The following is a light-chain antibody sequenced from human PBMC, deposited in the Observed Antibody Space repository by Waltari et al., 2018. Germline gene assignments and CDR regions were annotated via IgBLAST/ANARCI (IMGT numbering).Light chain of an antibody. CDR2: DND. V-gene: IGLV1-51*01. Sequence: QSVLTQAPSVSAAPGQKVTISCAGSSSNIGNKYVSWYQQFPGTAPKLLIYDNDKRPSGIPDRCSASKSGTSATLGITGLQTGDEANYYCGTWDTSLSAWVFGGGTKLTVL. CDR1: SSNIGNKY. CDR3: GTWDTSLSAWV. J-gene: IGLJ3*02.